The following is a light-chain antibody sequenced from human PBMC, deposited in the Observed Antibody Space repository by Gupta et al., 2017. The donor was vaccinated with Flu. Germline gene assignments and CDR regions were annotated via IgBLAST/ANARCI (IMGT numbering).Light chain of an antibody. V-gene: IGKV4-1*01. CDR2: WAS. CDR1: QSIFYSSINKNY. J-gene: IGKJ1*01. Sequence: SLGETATINCRSSQSIFYSSINKNYLTWYRQKPGQPPELLITWASTREPGVPDRFSGGGSGTDFTLTITSLQAEDVAVYYCQQDDSSPRTFGQGTRVEI. CDR3: QQDDSSPRT.